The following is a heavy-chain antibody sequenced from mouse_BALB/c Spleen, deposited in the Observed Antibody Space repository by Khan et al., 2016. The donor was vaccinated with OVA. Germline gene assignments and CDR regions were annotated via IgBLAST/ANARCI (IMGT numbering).Heavy chain of an antibody. Sequence: VQLKESGPGLVKPSQSLSLTCTVTGYSITNNYAWNWIRQFPGNKLEWMGYISYSGSTNYNPSLKSRISITRDTTKNQFFLQLNSGTTEDTATYYCARGNYYGYYFDYWGQGTTRTVSS. CDR2: ISYSGST. J-gene: IGHJ2*01. CDR3: ARGNYYGYYFDY. CDR1: GYSITNNYA. V-gene: IGHV3-2*02. D-gene: IGHD1-1*01.